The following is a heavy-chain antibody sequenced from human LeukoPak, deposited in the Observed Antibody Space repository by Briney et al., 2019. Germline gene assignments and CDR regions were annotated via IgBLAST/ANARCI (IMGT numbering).Heavy chain of an antibody. V-gene: IGHV1-46*01. D-gene: IGHD4-17*01. CDR1: GYTFTSYY. CDR3: ARDRGTVTTRLDYYYYYYMDV. Sequence: GASVKVSCKASGYTFTSYYMHWVRQAPGQGLEWMGIINPSGGSTSYAQKFQGRVTMTRDTSTSTVYMELSSLRSEDTAVYYCARDRGTVTTRLDYYYYYYMDVWGEGTTVTISS. CDR2: INPSGGST. J-gene: IGHJ6*03.